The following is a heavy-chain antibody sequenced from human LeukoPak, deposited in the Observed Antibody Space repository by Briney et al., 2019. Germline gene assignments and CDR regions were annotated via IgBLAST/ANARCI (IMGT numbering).Heavy chain of an antibody. V-gene: IGHV4-34*01. CDR2: INHSGST. CDR1: GGSFSGYY. D-gene: IGHD6-13*01. J-gene: IGHJ4*02. CDR3: ARGSSWYDLDY. Sequence: PSETLSLTCAVYGGSFSGYYWSWIRQPPGKGLEWIGEINHSGSTNCNPSLKSRVTISVDTSKNQFSLKLSSVTAADTAVYYCARGSSWYDLDYWGQGTLATVSS.